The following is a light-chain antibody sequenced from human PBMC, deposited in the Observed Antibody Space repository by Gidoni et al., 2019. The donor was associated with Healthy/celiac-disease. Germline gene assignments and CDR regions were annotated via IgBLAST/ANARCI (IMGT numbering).Light chain of an antibody. CDR2: GAS. CDR3: QQYYSTPFT. CDR1: QSVLYSSNNKNY. J-gene: IGKJ3*01. Sequence: DSVMTQSPASLAVSLGERATINCKSSQSVLYSSNNKNYLAWYQQKPGQPPKLLIYGASTRESGVPDRFSGSGSGTDFTLTISSLQAEDVAVYYCQQYYSTPFTFGPGTKVDIK. V-gene: IGKV4-1*01.